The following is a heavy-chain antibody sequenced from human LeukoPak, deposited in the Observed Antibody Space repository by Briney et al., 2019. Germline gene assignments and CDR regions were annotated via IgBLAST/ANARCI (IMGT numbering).Heavy chain of an antibody. D-gene: IGHD1-14*01. Sequence: GSVKVSCKASGYTFTSYDINWVRQATGQGREWMGWMNPNSGNTGYAQKFQGRVTMTRDTSTSTVYMELSSLRSEDTAVYYCARAGLYHRFDPWGQGTLVAVSS. CDR2: MNPNSGNT. CDR1: GYTFTSYD. CDR3: ARAGLYHRFDP. J-gene: IGHJ5*02. V-gene: IGHV1-8*01.